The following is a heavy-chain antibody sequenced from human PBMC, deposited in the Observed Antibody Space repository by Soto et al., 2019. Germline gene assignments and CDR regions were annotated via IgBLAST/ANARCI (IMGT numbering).Heavy chain of an antibody. CDR2: ISAYNGNT. CDR3: AIYPQTGTFEVIDY. CDR1: GYTFTSYG. D-gene: IGHD1-1*01. J-gene: IGHJ4*02. V-gene: IGHV1-18*01. Sequence: ASVKVSCKASGYTFTSYGISWVRQAPGQGLEWMGWISAYNGNTNYAQKLQGRVTMTTDTSTSTAYMELRSLRSDDTAVYYCAIYPQTGTFEVIDYWGQGTLVTVSS.